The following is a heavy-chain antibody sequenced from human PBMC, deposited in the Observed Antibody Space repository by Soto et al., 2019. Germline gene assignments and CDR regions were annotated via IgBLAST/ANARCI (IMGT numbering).Heavy chain of an antibody. D-gene: IGHD1-26*01. J-gene: IGHJ6*02. CDR1: GFTFSSYA. V-gene: IGHV3-64D*06. Sequence: GESLRLSCSASGFTFSSYAMHWVRQAPGKGLEYVSAISSNGGSTYYADSVKGRFTISRDNSKNTLYLQMSSLRAEDTAVYYCVKGELHGSAAYYYYGMDVWGQGTTVTVSS. CDR2: ISSNGGST. CDR3: VKGELHGSAAYYYYGMDV.